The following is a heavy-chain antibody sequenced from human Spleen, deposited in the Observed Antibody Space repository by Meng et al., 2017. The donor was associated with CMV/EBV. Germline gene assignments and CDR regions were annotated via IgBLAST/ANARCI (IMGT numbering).Heavy chain of an antibody. D-gene: IGHD3-22*01. CDR1: GFTFTSYG. CDR3: AMSYDSSGSYYGGSDY. V-gene: IGHV3-30*02. Sequence: GGSLRRSCAAAGFTFTSYGMRWVRQAPGMGLGWVAFLRYDGSHRYYADSVKVRFTVSRDNSRNTLYLLMNSLSAEVTAVYFCAMSYDSSGSYYGGSDYWGQGTLVTVSS. CDR2: LRYDGSHR. J-gene: IGHJ4*02.